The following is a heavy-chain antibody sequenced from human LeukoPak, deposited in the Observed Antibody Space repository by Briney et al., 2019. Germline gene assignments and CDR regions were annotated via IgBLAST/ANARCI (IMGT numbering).Heavy chain of an antibody. Sequence: PSETLSLTCTVSGGSITSGSYYWGWIRQPPGKGVEWIGSIYYSGSTYYNPSLKSRVTISVKTANKLFSLKLSSVTAADTAVYYCARVSCSGGACPFGSWFDPWGQGTLVTVSS. CDR2: IYYSGST. CDR3: ARVSCSGGACPFGSWFDP. J-gene: IGHJ5*02. V-gene: IGHV4-39*01. D-gene: IGHD2-15*01. CDR1: GGSITSGSYY.